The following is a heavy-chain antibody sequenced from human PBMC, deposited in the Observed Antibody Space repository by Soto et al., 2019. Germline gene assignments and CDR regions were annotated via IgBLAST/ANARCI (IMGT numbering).Heavy chain of an antibody. D-gene: IGHD2-2*01. J-gene: IGHJ6*02. CDR2: INHSGST. V-gene: IGHV4-34*01. CDR1: GGSFSGYY. CDR3: ARRGCHSRRTTCSSFVNSGMAV. Sequence: SETLSLTCAVYGGSFSGYYWSWIRQPPGKGLEWIGEINHSGSTNYNPSLKSRVTISVDTSKNQFSLKLSSVTAADTAVYYCARRGCHSRRTTCSSFVNSGMAVWGRGTTVTVS.